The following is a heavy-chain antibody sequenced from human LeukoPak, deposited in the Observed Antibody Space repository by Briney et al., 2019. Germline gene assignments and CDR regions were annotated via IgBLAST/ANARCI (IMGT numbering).Heavy chain of an antibody. CDR3: ARARAKYGSGSYCPY. CDR1: GYTLTELS. CDR2: FDPEDGET. D-gene: IGHD3-10*01. V-gene: IGHV1-24*01. Sequence: ASVNVSCKVSGYTLTELSMHWVRQAPGKGHGWMGGFDPEDGETIYAQKFQGRVTMTEDTSTDTAYMELSSLRSEDTAVYYCARARAKYGSGSYCPYWGQGTLVTVSS. J-gene: IGHJ4*02.